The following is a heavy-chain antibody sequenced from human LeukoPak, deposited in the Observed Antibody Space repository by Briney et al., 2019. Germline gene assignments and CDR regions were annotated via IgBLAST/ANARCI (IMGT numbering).Heavy chain of an antibody. CDR2: ISGSGGST. V-gene: IGHV3-23*01. CDR3: AKEYSSSWPQYFQH. J-gene: IGHJ1*01. Sequence: PGGPLRLSRAASGFTFSSYAMSWVRQAPGKGLEWVSAISGSGGSTYYADSVKGRFTISRDSSKNTLYLQMNSLRAEDTAVYYCAKEYSSSWPQYFQHWGQGTLVTVSS. D-gene: IGHD6-13*01. CDR1: GFTFSSYA.